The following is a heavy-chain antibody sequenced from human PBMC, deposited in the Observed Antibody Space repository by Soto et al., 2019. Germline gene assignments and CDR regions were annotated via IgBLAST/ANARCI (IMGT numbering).Heavy chain of an antibody. CDR1: EFTFSSSW. Sequence: EVQLVESGGGLVQPGESLRLSCVVSEFTFSSSWKHWVRQGPGKGLVWVSRINSDGSTTNYADSVKGRFTTSRDNAKNMLYLQMNSLRAEDTALYYCVTGWADYWGQGTLVTVSS. CDR2: INSDGSTT. V-gene: IGHV3-74*01. J-gene: IGHJ4*02. D-gene: IGHD1-26*01. CDR3: VTGWADY.